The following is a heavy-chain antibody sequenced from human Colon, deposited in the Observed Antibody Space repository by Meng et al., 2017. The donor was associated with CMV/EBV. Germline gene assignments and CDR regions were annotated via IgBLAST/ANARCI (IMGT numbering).Heavy chain of an antibody. CDR2: ISSSSSTI. CDR3: ARGGGYNWNGRPYYFDY. D-gene: IGHD1-1*01. V-gene: IGHV3-48*04. Sequence: GESLKISCVASGIPIGGYSMHWVRQAPGKGLEWVSYISSSSSTIYYADSVKGRFTISRDNAKNSLYLQMNSLRAEDTAVYYCARGGGYNWNGRPYYFDYWGQGTLVTVSS. CDR1: GIPIGGYS. J-gene: IGHJ4*02.